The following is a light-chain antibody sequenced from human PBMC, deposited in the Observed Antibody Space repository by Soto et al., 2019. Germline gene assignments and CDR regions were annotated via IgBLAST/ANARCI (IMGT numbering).Light chain of an antibody. CDR2: EVT. Sequence: QSALTQPASVSGSPGQSITISCTGTSGDVGSYNLVSWYQQYPGKVPKLMISEVTKRPSGVSDRFSGSKSGNTASLTISGLQVEDEAYYYCYSYAGRNLYVFGTGTKLTVL. V-gene: IGLV2-23*02. J-gene: IGLJ1*01. CDR1: SGDVGSYNL. CDR3: YSYAGRNLYV.